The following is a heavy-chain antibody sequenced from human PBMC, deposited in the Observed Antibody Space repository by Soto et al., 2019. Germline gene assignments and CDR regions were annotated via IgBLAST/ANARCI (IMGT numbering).Heavy chain of an antibody. CDR1: GFSLTNVRVG. CDR3: ARREGGHLYDY. V-gene: IGHV2-26*01. CDR2: IFSSDDK. J-gene: IGHJ4*02. D-gene: IGHD2-8*01. Sequence: QVTLKESGPVLVKPTDTLTLTCTVSGFSLTNVRVGVSWIRQPPGKALEWLAHIFSSDDKSYNSSLRSRLTISRDTSKSQVVLIMTNMDPVDTATYYCARREGGHLYDYWSQGTLVTVSS.